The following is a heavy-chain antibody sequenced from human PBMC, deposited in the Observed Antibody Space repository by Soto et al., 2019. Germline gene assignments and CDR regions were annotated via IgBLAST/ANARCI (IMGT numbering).Heavy chain of an antibody. Sequence: SETLSLTCTVSGGSISSYYWSWIRQPPGKGLEWIGYIYYSGSTNYNPSLKSRVTISVDTSKNQFSLKLSSVTAADTAVYYCARISAHMEVVAATYYYYMDVWGKGTTVTVSS. J-gene: IGHJ6*03. D-gene: IGHD2-15*01. V-gene: IGHV4-59*01. CDR2: IYYSGST. CDR1: GGSISSYY. CDR3: ARISAHMEVVAATYYYYMDV.